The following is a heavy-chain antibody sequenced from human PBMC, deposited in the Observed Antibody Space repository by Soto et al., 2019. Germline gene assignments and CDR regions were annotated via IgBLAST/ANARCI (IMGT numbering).Heavy chain of an antibody. CDR1: GFTFSSYA. J-gene: IGHJ4*02. D-gene: IGHD5-18*01. CDR3: AKLRGENTATFDY. CDR2: ISGSGGST. V-gene: IGHV3-23*01. Sequence: EVQLLESGGGLVQPGGSPRLSCAASGFTFSSYAMSWVRQAPGKGLEWVSAISGSGGSTYYADSVKGRFTISRDNSKNTLYLQMNSLRAEDTAVYYCAKLRGENTATFDYWGQGTLVTVSS.